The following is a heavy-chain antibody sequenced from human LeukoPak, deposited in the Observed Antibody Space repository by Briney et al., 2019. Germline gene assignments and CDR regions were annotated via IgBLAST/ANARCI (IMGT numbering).Heavy chain of an antibody. CDR1: GLTLSNYG. Sequence: SGGSLRLSCAVSGLTLSNYGMSWVRQAPGKGLEWVGRIKRKVDGHPTDYAAPVEGRFTISRDNSNNTLYLQMNSLKTEDTAVYYCATLTPLGVHDDYWGQGTLVTVSS. J-gene: IGHJ4*02. CDR3: ATLTPLGVHDDY. D-gene: IGHD2-15*01. CDR2: IKRKVDGHPT. V-gene: IGHV3-15*01.